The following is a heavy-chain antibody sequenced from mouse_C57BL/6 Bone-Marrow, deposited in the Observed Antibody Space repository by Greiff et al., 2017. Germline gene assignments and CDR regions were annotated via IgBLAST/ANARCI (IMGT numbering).Heavy chain of an antibody. CDR3: SSFDGNYFDF. V-gene: IGHV14-4*01. CDR1: GFNIKDDY. J-gene: IGHJ2*01. D-gene: IGHD2-3*01. CDR2: IDPEIGDT. Sequence: EVQLQQSGAELVRPRASLKLSCTASGFNIKDDYIHWVKQRPEQGLEWIGWIDPEIGDTEYASKFQGKATITSDTSSNTAYLQLSSLTSEDTAVYYCSSFDGNYFDFWGQGTPLTVAS.